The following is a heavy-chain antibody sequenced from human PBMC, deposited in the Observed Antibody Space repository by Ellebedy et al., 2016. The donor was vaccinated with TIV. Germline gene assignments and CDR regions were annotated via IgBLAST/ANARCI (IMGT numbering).Heavy chain of an antibody. CDR3: ARDLGRYGMDV. Sequence: SETLSLTCSVSGGSINSYYWTWIRQPPRQGLEWIGDIHHSGNTHIHPSLKSRVTLSLDTSKNQFSLDLSSVTAADTATYYCARDLGRYGMDVWGQGTTVTVSS. V-gene: IGHV4-59*01. CDR1: GGSINSYY. J-gene: IGHJ6*02. CDR2: IHHSGNT.